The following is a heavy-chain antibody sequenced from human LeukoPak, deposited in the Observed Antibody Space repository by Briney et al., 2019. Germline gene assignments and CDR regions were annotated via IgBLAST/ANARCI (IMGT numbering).Heavy chain of an antibody. D-gene: IGHD5-18*01. CDR2: ISGSGGST. Sequence: SCKASGYTFTSYAVSWVRQAPGKGLEWVSAISGSGGSTYYADSVKGRFTISRDNSKNTLYLQMNSLRAEDTAVYYCAKDTAPGFDYWGQGTLVTVSS. J-gene: IGHJ4*02. CDR3: AKDTAPGFDY. V-gene: IGHV3-23*01. CDR1: GYTFTSYA.